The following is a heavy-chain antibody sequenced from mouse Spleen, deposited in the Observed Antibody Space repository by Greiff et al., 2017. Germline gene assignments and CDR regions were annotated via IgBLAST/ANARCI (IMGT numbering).Heavy chain of an antibody. CDR1: GYTFTSYW. D-gene: IGHD4-1*01. CDR3: ARSANWDGGDY. CDR2: IYPGNSDT. V-gene: IGHV1-5*01. Sequence: EVQLVESGTVLARPGASVKMSCKASGYTFTSYWMHWVKQRPGQGLEWIGAIYPGNSDTSYNQKFKGKATLTVDTSSSTAYMQLSSLTSEDSAVYYCARSANWDGGDYWGQGTTLTVSS. J-gene: IGHJ2*01.